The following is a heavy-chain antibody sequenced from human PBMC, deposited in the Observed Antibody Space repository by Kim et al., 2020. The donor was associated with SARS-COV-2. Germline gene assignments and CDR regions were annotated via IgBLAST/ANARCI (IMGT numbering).Heavy chain of an antibody. V-gene: IGHV1-69*01. J-gene: IGHJ5*02. Sequence: KCQGRVTITADESTSTAYMELSSLRSEDTAVYYCARGDTMVRGGRNWFDPWGQGTLVTVSS. D-gene: IGHD3-10*01. CDR3: ARGDTMVRGGRNWFDP.